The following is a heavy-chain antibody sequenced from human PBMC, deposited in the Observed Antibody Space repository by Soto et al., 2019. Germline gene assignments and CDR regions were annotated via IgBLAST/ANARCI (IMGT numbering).Heavy chain of an antibody. Sequence: PSETLSLTCNVSGSSISRSYWIWIRQPPGKRLESIGYIHYTGATRYNPSLKSRVTMSVDTSKNQIYLKLTSVTAADTGVYYCARGGEAVAGYYYSGLHVWGRGTTVTVSS. J-gene: IGHJ6*02. D-gene: IGHD6-19*01. V-gene: IGHV4-59*01. CDR1: GSSISRSY. CDR2: IHYTGAT. CDR3: ARGGEAVAGYYYSGLHV.